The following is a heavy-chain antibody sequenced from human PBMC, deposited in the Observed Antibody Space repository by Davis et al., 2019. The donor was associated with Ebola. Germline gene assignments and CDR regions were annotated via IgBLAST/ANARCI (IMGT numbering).Heavy chain of an antibody. CDR1: GGSISSGGYY. Sequence: MPSETLSLTCTVSGGSISSGGYYWSWIRQHPGKGLEWTGYIYYIGSTYYNPSLKSRVTISVDTSKNQFSLRLSSLTAADTAIYYCARKGNSDSSGYSFDYWGQGTLVTVSS. J-gene: IGHJ4*02. CDR3: ARKGNSDSSGYSFDY. CDR2: IYYIGST. V-gene: IGHV4-31*03. D-gene: IGHD3-22*01.